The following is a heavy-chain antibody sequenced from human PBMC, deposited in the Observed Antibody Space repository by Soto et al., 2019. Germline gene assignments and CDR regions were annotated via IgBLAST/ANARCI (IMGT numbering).Heavy chain of an antibody. CDR2: IWYDGSNK. CDR1: GFTFSSYG. Sequence: QVQLVESGGGVVQPGRSLRLSCAASGFTFSSYGTHWVRQAPGKGLEWVAVIWYDGSNKYYADSVKGRFTISRDNSKNTLYLQMNSLRAEDTAVYYCARDMYSSSWYFDYWGQGTLVTVSS. CDR3: ARDMYSSSWYFDY. J-gene: IGHJ4*02. D-gene: IGHD6-13*01. V-gene: IGHV3-33*01.